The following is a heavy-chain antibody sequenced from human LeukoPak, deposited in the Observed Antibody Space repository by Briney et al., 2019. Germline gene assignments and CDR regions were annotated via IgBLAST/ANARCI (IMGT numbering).Heavy chain of an antibody. Sequence: SETLSLTCTVSGGSISSYYWRWIRQPPGKGLAWIGYIYYSGSAIYSPSLKRRVTISVDTSKNQFSLRLSSVTAADTAVYYCARGPEWYYFDYWGQGTLVTVSS. CDR2: IYYSGSA. D-gene: IGHD3-3*01. CDR3: ARGPEWYYFDY. CDR1: GGSISSYY. J-gene: IGHJ4*02. V-gene: IGHV4-59*08.